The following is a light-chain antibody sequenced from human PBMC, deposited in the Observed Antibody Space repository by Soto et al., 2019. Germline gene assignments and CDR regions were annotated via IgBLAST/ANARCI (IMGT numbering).Light chain of an antibody. CDR2: EVS. Sequence: QSVLTQPASVSGSPGQSITISCTGTSSDIGYNNYVSWFQHRPGKAPTLISYEVSNRPSWVSNHFSGSKSGNTACLTISGLLPEDEAEYYCSSYTTTTRLFGGGTKLTVL. CDR3: SSYTTTTRL. V-gene: IGLV2-14*01. J-gene: IGLJ3*02. CDR1: SSDIGYNNY.